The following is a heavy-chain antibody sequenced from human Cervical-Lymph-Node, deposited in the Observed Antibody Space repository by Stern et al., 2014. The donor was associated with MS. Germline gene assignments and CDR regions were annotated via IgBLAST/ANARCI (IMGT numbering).Heavy chain of an antibody. CDR1: GYPLTELS. D-gene: IGHD3-22*01. CDR2: FDPEDGEI. CDR3: ATAPLAYYYDTSAYYNNY. V-gene: IGHV1-24*01. J-gene: IGHJ4*02. Sequence: QDQLVQSGAEVKKPGDSVKVSCKVSGYPLTELSMHWVRQAPGRGLEWMGGFDPEDGEIIYAQKFQGRVSMTEDASTETAYMDLSSLTSEDTAVYYCATAPLAYYYDTSAYYNNYWGQGTLVTVSS.